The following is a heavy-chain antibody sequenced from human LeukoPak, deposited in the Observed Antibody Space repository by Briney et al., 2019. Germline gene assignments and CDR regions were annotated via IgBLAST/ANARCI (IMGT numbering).Heavy chain of an antibody. CDR1: GGTFSSYA. V-gene: IGHV1-69*04. D-gene: IGHD2-2*01. J-gene: IGHJ6*02. CDR3: ARQITDCSSTSCYAGRNYGMDV. Sequence: SVTVSCKASGGTFSSYAISWVRQAPGQGLEWMGRIIPILGIANYAQKFQGRVTITADKSTSTAYMELSSLRSEDTAVYYCARQITDCSSTSCYAGRNYGMDVWGQGTTVTVSS. CDR2: IIPILGIA.